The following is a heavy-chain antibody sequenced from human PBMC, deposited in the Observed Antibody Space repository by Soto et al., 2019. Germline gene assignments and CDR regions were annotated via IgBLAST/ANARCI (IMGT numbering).Heavy chain of an antibody. CDR1: GFTFSSYA. CDR2: ISYDGSNK. CDR3: ARDNFAPKDY. J-gene: IGHJ4*02. Sequence: GGSLRLSCAASGFTFSSYAMHWVRQAPGKGLEWVAVISYDGSNKYYADSVKGRFTISRDNSKNTLYLQMNSLRAEDTAVYYCARDNFAPKDYWGQGTLVTVSS. V-gene: IGHV3-30-3*01.